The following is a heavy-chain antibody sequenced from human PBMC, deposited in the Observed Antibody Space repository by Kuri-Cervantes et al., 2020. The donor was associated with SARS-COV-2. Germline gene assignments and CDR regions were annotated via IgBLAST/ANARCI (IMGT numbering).Heavy chain of an antibody. CDR1: GGSISGYY. Sequence: SAVYGGSISGYYWGWIRQPPGKGLEWIGSIYHSGSTYYNPSLKSRVTISVDTSKNQFSLKLSSVTAADTAVYYCARLPSLYSSGWLSDYWGQGTLVTVSS. D-gene: IGHD6-19*01. V-gene: IGHV4-34*01. CDR2: IYHSGST. CDR3: ARLPSLYSSGWLSDY. J-gene: IGHJ4*02.